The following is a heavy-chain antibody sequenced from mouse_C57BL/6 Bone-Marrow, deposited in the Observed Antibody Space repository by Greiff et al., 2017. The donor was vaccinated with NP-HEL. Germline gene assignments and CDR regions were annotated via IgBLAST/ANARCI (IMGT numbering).Heavy chain of an antibody. CDR2: IYPRSGNT. D-gene: IGHD1-1*01. CDR3: ARKGITTVGATDYDN. V-gene: IGHV1-81*01. J-gene: IGHJ2*01. Sequence: QVQLQQSGAELARPGASVKLSCKASGYTFTSYGISWVTQRTGQGLEWIGEIYPRSGNTYYNEKFQGKATLTADKSSSTAYMELRSLTSEDSAVYFCARKGITTVGATDYDNWGQGSTLTVSS. CDR1: GYTFTSYG.